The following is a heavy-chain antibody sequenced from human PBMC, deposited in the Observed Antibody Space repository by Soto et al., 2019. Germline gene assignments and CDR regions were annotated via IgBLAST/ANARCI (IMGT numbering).Heavy chain of an antibody. D-gene: IGHD3-16*01. CDR3: AKGLRRLLRTQYYYGLDV. CDR2: ISGSGGST. CDR1: GFTFSPYA. Sequence: GGSLRLSCAASGFTFSPYAMSWVRQAPGKGLEWVSSISGSGGSTHYADSVKGRFTVSRDNSKRALSLQMSSLREEDTATYYCAKGLRRLLRTQYYYGLDVWGRGTTVTV. V-gene: IGHV3-23*01. J-gene: IGHJ6*02.